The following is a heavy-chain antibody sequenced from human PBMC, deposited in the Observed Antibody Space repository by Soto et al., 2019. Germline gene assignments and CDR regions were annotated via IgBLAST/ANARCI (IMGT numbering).Heavy chain of an antibody. V-gene: IGHV6-1*01. D-gene: IGHD5-12*01. CDR1: GDSVASNTAS. Sequence: SQTLSLTCAISGDSVASNTASWNWIRQSPSRGLEWLGRTYFRSKWYNDYAVSVKSRIIINPDTSNNQFSLQLNSVTPEDTAVYFCAKGDNLGPKTGYAFDPWGQGIMVTVSS. CDR3: AKGDNLGPKTGYAFDP. J-gene: IGHJ5*02. CDR2: TYFRSKWYN.